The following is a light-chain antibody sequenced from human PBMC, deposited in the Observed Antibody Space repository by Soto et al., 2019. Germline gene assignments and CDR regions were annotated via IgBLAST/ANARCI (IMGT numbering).Light chain of an antibody. CDR2: EVS. CDR1: SGDVGGYNY. J-gene: IGLJ3*02. Sequence: QSALTQPASVSGSPGQSITISLTGTSGDVGGYNYVSWYQQHPGKAPRFMIYEVSNRPSGVSNRFSGSKSGNTASLTISGLQADDEADYYCCSYTTRSTWVFGGGTQLTVL. V-gene: IGLV2-14*01. CDR3: CSYTTRSTWV.